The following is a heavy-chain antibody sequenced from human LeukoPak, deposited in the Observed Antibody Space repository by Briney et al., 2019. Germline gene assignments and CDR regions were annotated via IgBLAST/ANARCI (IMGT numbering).Heavy chain of an antibody. CDR2: VGGRTVTS. CDR1: GVTVDSKT. Sequence: GGSLRLSCAVSGVTVDSKTMTWVRQAPGKGLERVAGVGGRTVTSYYADSVKGRFIISRDTCQNSLYLQMNRLRAENTATYFCAYCGGDCFSNFYYGMDVWGLGTTVTVSS. V-gene: IGHV3-23*01. D-gene: IGHD2-21*02. J-gene: IGHJ6*02. CDR3: AYCGGDCFSNFYYGMDV.